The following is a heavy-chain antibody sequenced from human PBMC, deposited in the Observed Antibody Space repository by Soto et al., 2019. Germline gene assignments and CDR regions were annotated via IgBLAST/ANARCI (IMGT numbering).Heavy chain of an antibody. CDR3: AAELGFGKLSVF. CDR1: GDTFKNCV. V-gene: IGHV1-69*01. CDR2: IIPLFGTT. D-gene: IGHD3-10*01. J-gene: IGHJ6*02. Sequence: QVQVVQSGVEVRRPGSSVKVSCKASGDTFKNCVISWVRQAPGQGLEWMGGIIPLFGTTDFAQRFQGRLTSKTYVSKTTAYIELSRLRSEYTATYYCAAELGFGKLSVFLGQGTTVIVSS.